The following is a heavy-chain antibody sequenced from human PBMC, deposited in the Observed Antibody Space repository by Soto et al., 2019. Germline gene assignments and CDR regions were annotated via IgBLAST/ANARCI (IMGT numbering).Heavy chain of an antibody. CDR3: ARRRDSSSWSNNYYYYYGMDV. J-gene: IGHJ6*02. D-gene: IGHD6-13*01. CDR2: IYYSGST. CDR1: GGSISSSSYY. Sequence: QLQLQESVPGLVKPSETLSLTCTVSGGSISSSSYYWGWIRQPPGKGLEWIGSIYYSGSTYYNPSLKSRVTISVDTSKNQFSLKLSSVTAADTAVYYCARRRDSSSWSNNYYYYYGMDVWGQGTTVTVSS. V-gene: IGHV4-39*01.